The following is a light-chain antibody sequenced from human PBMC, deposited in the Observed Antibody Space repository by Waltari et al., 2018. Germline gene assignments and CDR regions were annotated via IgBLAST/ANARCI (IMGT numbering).Light chain of an antibody. CDR3: RQARQAPGT. J-gene: IGKJ1*01. CDR1: QSLLHGSAYHF. V-gene: IGKV2-28*01. Sequence: QSLLHGSAYHFVVWDLQKPLQSIQLRIYVVTNRASGVPDRISGSVSGKDVTLKSSRVEAEDVGVYYTRQARQAPGTPGQGTKVEIK. CDR2: VVT.